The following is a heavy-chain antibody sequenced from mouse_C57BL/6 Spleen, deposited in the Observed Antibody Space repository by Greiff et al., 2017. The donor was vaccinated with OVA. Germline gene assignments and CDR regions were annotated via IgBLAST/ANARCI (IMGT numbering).Heavy chain of an antibody. CDR2: IYPGSGST. J-gene: IGHJ4*01. Sequence: QVQLQQSGAELVKPGASVKMSCKASGYTFTSYWITWVKQRPGQGLEWIGDIYPGSGSTNYNEKFKSKATLTVDTSSSTAYLQLSSLTSEDTAVDYCARSDEDYAMDYWGQGTSVTVSS. CDR1: GYTFTSYW. V-gene: IGHV1-55*01. CDR3: ARSDEDYAMDY.